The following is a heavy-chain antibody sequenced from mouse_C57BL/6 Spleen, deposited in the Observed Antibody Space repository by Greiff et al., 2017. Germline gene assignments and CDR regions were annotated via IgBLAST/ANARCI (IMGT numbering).Heavy chain of an antibody. V-gene: IGHV7-3*01. CDR2: IRNKANGYTT. CDR3: ARYPLYYGSYYYAMDY. CDR1: GFTFTDYY. J-gene: IGHJ4*01. D-gene: IGHD1-1*01. Sequence: EVKLMESGGGLVQPGGSLSLSCAASGFTFTDYYMSWVRQPPGKALEWLGFIRNKANGYTTEYSASVKGRFTISRDNSQSILYLQMNALRAEDSATYYCARYPLYYGSYYYAMDYWGQGTSVTVSS.